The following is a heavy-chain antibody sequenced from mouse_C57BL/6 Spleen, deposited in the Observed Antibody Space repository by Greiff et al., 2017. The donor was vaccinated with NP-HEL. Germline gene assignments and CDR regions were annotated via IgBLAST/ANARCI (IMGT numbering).Heavy chain of an antibody. CDR1: GFTFSDYG. Sequence: EVKLMESGGGLVKPGGSLKLSCAASGFTFSDYGMHWVRQAPEKGLEWVAYISSGSSTIYYADTVKGRFTISRDNAKNTLFLQMTSLRSEDTAMYYCATGYDGYYAMDYWGQGTSVTVSS. D-gene: IGHD2-2*01. V-gene: IGHV5-17*01. CDR3: ATGYDGYYAMDY. J-gene: IGHJ4*01. CDR2: ISSGSSTI.